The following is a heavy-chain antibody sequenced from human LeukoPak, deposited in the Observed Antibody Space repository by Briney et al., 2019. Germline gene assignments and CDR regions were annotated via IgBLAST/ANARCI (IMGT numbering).Heavy chain of an antibody. CDR3: ARGDYDSSGFDY. J-gene: IGHJ4*02. CDR1: GYTFTSSD. D-gene: IGHD3-22*01. Sequence: ASVKVSCKASGYTFTSSDINWVRQAPGQGLEWMGWINPNSGDTNYAQKFQGRVTMTRDTSISTAYMELSRLRSDDTAVYYCARGDYDSSGFDYWGQGTLVTVSS. V-gene: IGHV1-2*02. CDR2: INPNSGDT.